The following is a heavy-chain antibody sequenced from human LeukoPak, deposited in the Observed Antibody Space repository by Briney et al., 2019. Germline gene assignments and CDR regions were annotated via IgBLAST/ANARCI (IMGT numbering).Heavy chain of an antibody. V-gene: IGHV4-34*01. CDR2: INHSGST. CDR3: ARDGGNLDYGDYASLYYYYGMDV. CDR1: GGSFSGYY. D-gene: IGHD4-17*01. Sequence: SETLSLTCAVYGGSFSGYYWSWIRQPPGKGLEWIGEINHSGSTNYNPSLKSRVTISVDTSKNQFSLKLSSVTAADTAVYYCARDGGNLDYGDYASLYYYYGMDVWGQGTTVTVSS. J-gene: IGHJ6*02.